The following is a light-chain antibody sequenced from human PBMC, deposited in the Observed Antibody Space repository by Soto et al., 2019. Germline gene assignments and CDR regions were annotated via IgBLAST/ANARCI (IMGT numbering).Light chain of an antibody. J-gene: IGKJ4*01. CDR1: QDIRNY. CDR3: QQYDTCPLT. CDR2: AAS. Sequence: DIQMTQTPSSLSASVGDRVTISCRASQDIRNYLAWCQQKPGKAPRSLIYAASNLQSGVPVSFRGSGHGPDFTLTITILQTEDCATYLFQQYDTCPLTFVGGTKVEIK. V-gene: IGKV1-16*01.